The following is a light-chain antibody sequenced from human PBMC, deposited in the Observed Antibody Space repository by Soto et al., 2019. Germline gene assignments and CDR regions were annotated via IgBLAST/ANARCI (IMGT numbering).Light chain of an antibody. CDR3: AAWDDSLTGPV. J-gene: IGLJ2*01. Sequence: QAVVTQPPSASGTPGQRVVISCSGSSSNIGSNAVNWYQQLPGTAPKLLIYSNDHRPSGVPDRFSGSKSGTSASLAISGLQSEDEAGYYCAAWDDSLTGPVFGGGTKVTVL. CDR2: SND. CDR1: SSNIGSNA. V-gene: IGLV1-44*01.